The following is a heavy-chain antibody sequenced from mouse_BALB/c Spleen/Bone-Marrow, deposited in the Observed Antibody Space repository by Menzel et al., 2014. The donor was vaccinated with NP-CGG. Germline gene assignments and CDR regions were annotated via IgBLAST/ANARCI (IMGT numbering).Heavy chain of an antibody. CDR3: AREVYGSWFAY. CDR2: INPSSGYT. D-gene: IGHD2-2*01. V-gene: IGHV1-4*01. CDR1: GYTFAYYT. J-gene: IGHJ3*01. Sequence: QVHVKQSGAELARPGASVKMSSKASGYTFAYYTVHWVKQRPGQGLEWIGYINPSSGYTNYNQKFKDKATLTTDKSSSTAYMQLSSLTSEDSAVYYCAREVYGSWFAYWGQGTLVTVSA.